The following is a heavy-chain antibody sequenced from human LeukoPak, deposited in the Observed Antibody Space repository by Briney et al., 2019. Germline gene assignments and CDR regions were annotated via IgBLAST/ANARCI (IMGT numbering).Heavy chain of an antibody. D-gene: IGHD1-26*01. J-gene: IGHJ4*02. CDR3: ARDWYSGNLNADY. Sequence: ASVKVSFKASGYTFTGYYIHWVRQAPGQGLEWMGWVNPNTGDTNYAQNFQGRVTMTRDTSISTAYMELSSLRYDDTAVYFCARDWYSGNLNADYWGQGTLVTVSS. CDR1: GYTFTGYY. CDR2: VNPNTGDT. V-gene: IGHV1-2*02.